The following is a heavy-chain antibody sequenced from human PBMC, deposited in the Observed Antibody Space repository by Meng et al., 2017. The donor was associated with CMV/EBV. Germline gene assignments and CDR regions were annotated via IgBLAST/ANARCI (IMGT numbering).Heavy chain of an antibody. CDR2: INTTSGGK. Sequence: QVELVQYGAAWKKHGASVKVSCKAFAYTFTGYYMHWVRHAHGPGIEWMGWINTTSGGKNSAKQFQGRVTMTREKYISTAYMELSRLRSDDTAVYYCARDDGSLDYWGQGTLVTVSS. CDR3: ARDDGSLDY. D-gene: IGHD2-15*01. CDR1: AYTFTGYY. V-gene: IGHV1-2*02. J-gene: IGHJ4*02.